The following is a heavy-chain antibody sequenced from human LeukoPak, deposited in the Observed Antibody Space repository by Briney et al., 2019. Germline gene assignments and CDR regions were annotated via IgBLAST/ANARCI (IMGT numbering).Heavy chain of an antibody. CDR1: GGSFSGYY. D-gene: IGHD3-10*01. CDR3: ARGDYGSGSYYWSIVRYFDY. Sequence: SETLSLTCAVYGGSFSGYYWSWIRQPPGKGLEWIGEINHSGSTNYNPSLKSRVTISVDTSKNQFSLKLSSVTAADTAVYYCARGDYGSGSYYWSIVRYFDYWGQGTLVTVSS. V-gene: IGHV4-34*01. CDR2: INHSGST. J-gene: IGHJ4*02.